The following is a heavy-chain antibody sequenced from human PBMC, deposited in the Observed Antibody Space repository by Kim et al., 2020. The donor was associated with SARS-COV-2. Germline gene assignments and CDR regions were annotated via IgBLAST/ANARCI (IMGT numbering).Heavy chain of an antibody. CDR3: TRVPYYYDSSGYYFDY. J-gene: IGHJ4*02. V-gene: IGHV3-49*02. Sequence: SVKGRFTISRDDSKSIAYLQMNSLKTEDTAVYYCTRVPYYYDSSGYYFDYWGQGTLVTVSS. D-gene: IGHD3-22*01.